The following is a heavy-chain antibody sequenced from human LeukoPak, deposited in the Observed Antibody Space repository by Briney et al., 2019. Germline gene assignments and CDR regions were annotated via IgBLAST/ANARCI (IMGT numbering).Heavy chain of an antibody. D-gene: IGHD3-3*01. CDR2: INPNSGGT. CDR1: GYTFTGYY. V-gene: IGHV1-2*02. Sequence: VASVKVSCKASGYTFTGYYMHWVRQAPGQGLEWMGWINPNSGGTNYAQKFQGRVTMTRDTSISTAYMELSRLRSDDTAVYYCAKRYYDFWSGPMYYFDYWGQGTLVTVSS. CDR3: AKRYYDFWSGPMYYFDY. J-gene: IGHJ4*02.